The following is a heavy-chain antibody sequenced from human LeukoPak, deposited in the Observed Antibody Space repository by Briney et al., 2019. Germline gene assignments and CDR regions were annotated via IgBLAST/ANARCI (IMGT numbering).Heavy chain of an antibody. CDR2: IYHGDSDT. CDR1: GCRFTSYW. V-gene: IGHV5-51*01. CDR3: ARHGGVGYNLFDY. Sequence: GASLKISCQGSGCRFTSYWIGWVRRVPGKGLEWMGIIYHGDSDTRYSPSFQGQVTMSADKSFSTAYLQWSSLKASDTAMYYCARHGGVGYNLFDYWGQGTLVTVSS. D-gene: IGHD5-24*01. J-gene: IGHJ4*02.